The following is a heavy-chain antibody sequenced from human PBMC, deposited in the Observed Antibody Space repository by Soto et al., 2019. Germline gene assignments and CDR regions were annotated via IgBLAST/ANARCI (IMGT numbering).Heavy chain of an antibody. V-gene: IGHV3-30*18. CDR3: AKDNPQPL. J-gene: IGHJ4*02. CDR2: ISYDGSNK. CDR1: GFTFSSYG. Sequence: GGSLRLSCAPSGFTFSSYGMHWFRQAPGKGLEWVAVISYDGSNKYYADSVKGRFTISRDNSKNTLYLQMNSLRAEETAVYYCAKDNPQPLWGQGTLVTVSS.